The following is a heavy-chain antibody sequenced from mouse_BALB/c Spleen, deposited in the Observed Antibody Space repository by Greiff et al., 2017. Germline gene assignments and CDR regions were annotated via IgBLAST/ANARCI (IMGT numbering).Heavy chain of an antibody. CDR3: ARGFDY. V-gene: IGHV5-17*02. J-gene: IGHJ2*01. Sequence: QGVESGGGLVQPGGSRKLSCAASGFTFSSFGMHWVRQAPEKGLEWVAYISSGSSTIYYADTVKGRFTISRDNPKNTLFLQMTSLRSEDTAMYYCARGFDYWGQGTTLTVSS. CDR1: GFTFSSFG. CDR2: ISSGSSTI.